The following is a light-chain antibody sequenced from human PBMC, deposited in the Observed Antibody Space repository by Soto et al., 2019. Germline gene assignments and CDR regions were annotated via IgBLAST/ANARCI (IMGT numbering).Light chain of an antibody. CDR3: QQYGSSPLT. Sequence: EIVLTQSPGTLSLSPGERATLSCRASQSVSSSYLAWYQQKPGQAPRLLIYGASSRATGIPDRFSGSGSEKDFPLTISRLEPEDVAVYYCQQYGSSPLTFGQGTRLEIK. J-gene: IGKJ5*01. V-gene: IGKV3-20*01. CDR1: QSVSSSY. CDR2: GAS.